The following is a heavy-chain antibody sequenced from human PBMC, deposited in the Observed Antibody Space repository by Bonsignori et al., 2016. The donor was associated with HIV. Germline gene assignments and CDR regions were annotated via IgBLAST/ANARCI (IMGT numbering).Heavy chain of an antibody. J-gene: IGHJ4*02. D-gene: IGHD2-8*01. V-gene: IGHV3-30-3*01. CDR3: ARGGGCTNGVCYTPFDY. Sequence: VRQAPGKGLEWVAVISYDGSNKYYADSVKGRFTISRDNSKNTLYLQMNSLRAEDTAVYYCARGGGCTNGVCYTPFDYWGQGTLVTVSS. CDR2: ISYDGSNK.